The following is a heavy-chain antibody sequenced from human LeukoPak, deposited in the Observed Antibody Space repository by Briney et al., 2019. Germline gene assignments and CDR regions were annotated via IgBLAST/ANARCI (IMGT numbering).Heavy chain of an antibody. CDR3: ALGLPPSVHVDTAMVRNGMDV. Sequence: GGSLRLSCSASGFTFSSYWMHWVRQAPGKGLVWVSRINSDGSSTSYADSVKGRFTISRDNAKNSLYLQMNSQRAEDTSVYYCALGLPPSVHVDTAMVRNGMDVWGQGTTVTVSS. D-gene: IGHD5-18*01. CDR1: GFTFSSYW. V-gene: IGHV3-74*01. CDR2: INSDGSST. J-gene: IGHJ6*02.